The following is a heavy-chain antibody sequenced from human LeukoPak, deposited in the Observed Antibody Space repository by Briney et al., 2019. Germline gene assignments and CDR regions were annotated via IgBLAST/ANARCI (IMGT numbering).Heavy chain of an antibody. CDR1: GYTFTGYY. D-gene: IGHD2-2*01. CDR2: INSNSGGT. Sequence: ASVKVSCKASGYTFTGYYMHWVRQAPGQGREWMGRINSNSGGTNSAQKFQGRVTMTRDTSISTAYMELSRLRSDDTAVYYCARDRPLGYCSSTSCYSIDPWGQGTLVTVSS. V-gene: IGHV1-2*06. CDR3: ARDRPLGYCSSTSCYSIDP. J-gene: IGHJ5*02.